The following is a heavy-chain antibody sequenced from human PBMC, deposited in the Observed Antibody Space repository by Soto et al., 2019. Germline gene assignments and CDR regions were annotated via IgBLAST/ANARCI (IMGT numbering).Heavy chain of an antibody. Sequence: ASVKVSCKASGYTFTGYYMHWVRQAPGQGLEWMGWINPNSGGTNYAQKFQGRVTMTRDTSISTAYMELSRLRSDDTAVYYCARIWFGELLHYYYGMDVWGQGTKVTVSS. CDR2: INPNSGGT. CDR1: GYTFTGYY. CDR3: ARIWFGELLHYYYGMDV. D-gene: IGHD3-10*01. J-gene: IGHJ6*02. V-gene: IGHV1-2*02.